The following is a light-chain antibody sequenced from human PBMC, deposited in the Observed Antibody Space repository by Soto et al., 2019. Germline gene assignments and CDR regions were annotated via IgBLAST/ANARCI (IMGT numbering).Light chain of an antibody. J-gene: IGKJ1*01. CDR1: QSVSSS. CDR3: LQYGGSPRT. CDR2: GSS. V-gene: IGKV3-20*01. Sequence: EIVLTQSPGTLSLSPGERATLSCRASQSVSSSLAWYQQKPGQAPSLLIFGSSSRATGVPDRFSGSGSGTDFTLTISRLEPEDFAVYYCLQYGGSPRTFGQVTKVEIK.